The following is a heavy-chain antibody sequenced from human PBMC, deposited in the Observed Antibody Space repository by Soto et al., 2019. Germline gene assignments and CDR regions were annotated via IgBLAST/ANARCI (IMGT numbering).Heavy chain of an antibody. CDR3: ARARSYDYVWGSYRYTRSVYFDY. D-gene: IGHD3-16*02. CDR2: IYHSGST. Sequence: QLQLQESGSGLVKPSQTLSLTCAVSGGSISSGGYSWSWIRQPPGKGLEWIGYIYHSGSTYYNPSLKSRVTISVDRSKNQFSLKLSSVTAADTAVYYCARARSYDYVWGSYRYTRSVYFDYWGQGTLVTVSS. CDR1: GGSISSGGYS. J-gene: IGHJ4*02. V-gene: IGHV4-30-2*01.